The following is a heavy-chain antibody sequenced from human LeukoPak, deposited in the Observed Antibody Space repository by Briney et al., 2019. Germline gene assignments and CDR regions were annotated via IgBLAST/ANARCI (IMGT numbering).Heavy chain of an antibody. V-gene: IGHV1-18*01. CDR3: AREESSGWPRFDP. Sequence: ASVKVSCKASGYTFTSYGISWVRQAPGQGLEWMGWISAYNGNTNYAQKLQGRVTTTTDTSTSTAYVELRSLRSDDTAVYYCAREESSGWPRFDPWGQGTLVTVSS. D-gene: IGHD6-19*01. J-gene: IGHJ5*02. CDR1: GYTFTSYG. CDR2: ISAYNGNT.